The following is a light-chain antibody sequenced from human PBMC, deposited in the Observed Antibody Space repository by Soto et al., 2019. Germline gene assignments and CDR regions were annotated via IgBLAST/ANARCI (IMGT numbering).Light chain of an antibody. CDR1: QSVSSSY. V-gene: IGKV3-20*01. J-gene: IGKJ5*01. Sequence: PEERFPLSCRASQSVSSSYLTWYQQKPGQAPRLLIYDASTRATGIPDRFSGSGSGTDFTLTISRLEPEDFAVYYCQQFSNSLTFGQGTRLEIK. CDR2: DAS. CDR3: QQFSNSLT.